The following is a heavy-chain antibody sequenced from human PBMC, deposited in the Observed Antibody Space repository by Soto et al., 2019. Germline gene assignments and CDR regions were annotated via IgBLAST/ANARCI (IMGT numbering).Heavy chain of an antibody. D-gene: IGHD4-17*01. J-gene: IGHJ4*02. Sequence: LGGSLRLSCAASGFTFSSYCMHWGRQAPGKGLEWVAVISYDGSNKYYADSVKGRFTISRDNSKNTLYLQMNSLRAEDTAVYYCAKDRGDYLNYFDYWGQGTLVTVSS. CDR3: AKDRGDYLNYFDY. CDR1: GFTFSSYC. V-gene: IGHV3-30*18. CDR2: ISYDGSNK.